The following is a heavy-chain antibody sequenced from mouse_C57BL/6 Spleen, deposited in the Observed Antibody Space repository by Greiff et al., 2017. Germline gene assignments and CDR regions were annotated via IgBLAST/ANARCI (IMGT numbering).Heavy chain of an antibody. Sequence: QVQLQQPGAELVMPGASVKLSCKASGYTFTSYWMHWVKQRPGQGLEWIGEIDPSDSYTNYNQKFKGKSTLTVDKSSSTAYMQLSSLTSEDSAVYYCARDSYYYGRGGYFEVWGTGTTVTVSS. CDR2: IDPSDSYT. V-gene: IGHV1-69*01. D-gene: IGHD1-1*01. CDR1: GYTFTSYW. J-gene: IGHJ1*03. CDR3: ARDSYYYGRGGYFEV.